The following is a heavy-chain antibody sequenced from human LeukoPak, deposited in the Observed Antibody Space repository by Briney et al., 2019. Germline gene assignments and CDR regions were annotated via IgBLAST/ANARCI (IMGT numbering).Heavy chain of an antibody. J-gene: IGHJ3*02. D-gene: IGHD3-22*01. Sequence: GESLKISCKGSGYSFTSYWIGWVRQMPGKGLEWMGIIYPGDSDTRYSPSFQGQVTISADKSISTAYLQWSSLKASDTAMYYCARHLRYYYDSSGYPNDAFDIWGQGTMVTVSS. CDR1: GYSFTSYW. V-gene: IGHV5-51*01. CDR3: ARHLRYYYDSSGYPNDAFDI. CDR2: IYPGDSDT.